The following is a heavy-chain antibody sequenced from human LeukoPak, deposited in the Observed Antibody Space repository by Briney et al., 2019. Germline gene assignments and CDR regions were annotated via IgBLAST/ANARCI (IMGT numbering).Heavy chain of an antibody. CDR1: GFTFSIYG. CDR3: ARDHHGGSWNYYYYYMDV. Sequence: GGSLRLSCAASGFTFSIYGMSWVRQAPGKGLEWVSAISGSGGSTYYADSVKGRFTISRDNSKNTLYLQMNSLRAEDTAVYYCARDHHGGSWNYYYYYMDVWGKGTTVTVSS. CDR2: ISGSGGST. D-gene: IGHD6-13*01. V-gene: IGHV3-23*01. J-gene: IGHJ6*03.